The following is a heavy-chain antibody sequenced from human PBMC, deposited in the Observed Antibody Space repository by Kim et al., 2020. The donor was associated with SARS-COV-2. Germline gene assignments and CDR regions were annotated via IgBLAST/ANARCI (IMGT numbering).Heavy chain of an antibody. CDR2: INHSGST. J-gene: IGHJ6*04. D-gene: IGHD4-17*01. CDR1: GGSFSGYY. Sequence: SETLSLTCAVYGGSFSGYYWSWIRQPPGKGLEWIGEINHSGSTNYNPSLKSRVTISVDTSKNQFSLKLSSVTAADTAVYYCARRGVYGDYVRPKSFDVWGKGTTVTVSS. CDR3: ARRGVYGDYVRPKSFDV. V-gene: IGHV4-34*01.